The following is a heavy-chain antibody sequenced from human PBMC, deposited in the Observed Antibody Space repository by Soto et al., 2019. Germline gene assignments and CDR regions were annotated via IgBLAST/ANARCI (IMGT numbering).Heavy chain of an antibody. J-gene: IGHJ6*02. CDR2: IYYSGST. Sequence: PSETLSLTCTVSGDSIRGGGFYWTWIRQHPRKGLEWIGYIYYSGSTYYNPSLKSRVTISVDTSKNQFSLTLSFVTAADTAVYCCASVRFHHNNGMDVWGQGTTVTVSS. V-gene: IGHV4-31*03. CDR3: ASVRFHHNNGMDV. CDR1: GDSIRGGGFY. D-gene: IGHD1-20*01.